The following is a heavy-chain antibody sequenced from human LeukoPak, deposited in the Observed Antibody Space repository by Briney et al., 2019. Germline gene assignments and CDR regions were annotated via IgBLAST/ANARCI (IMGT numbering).Heavy chain of an antibody. V-gene: IGHV3-11*05. CDR1: GFTFSAYY. CDR3: ARGIAAAANYFDY. CDR2: ISTTSSYT. J-gene: IGHJ4*02. D-gene: IGHD6-13*01. Sequence: PGGSLRLSCVASGFTFSAYYMSWIRQAPGKGLEWVSYISTTSSYTNHADSVKGRFTISRDNAKNSLYLQMNSLRAEDTAVYYCARGIAAAANYFDYRGQGTLVTVSS.